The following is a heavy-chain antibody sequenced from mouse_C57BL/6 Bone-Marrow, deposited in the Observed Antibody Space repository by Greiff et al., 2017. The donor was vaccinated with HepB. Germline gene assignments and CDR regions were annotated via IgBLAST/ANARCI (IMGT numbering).Heavy chain of an antibody. J-gene: IGHJ4*01. CDR2: IYPGSGNT. V-gene: IGHV1-84*01. CDR1: GYTFTDYY. Sequence: LVESGPELVKPGASVKISCKASGYTFTDYYINWVKQRPGQGLEWIGWIYPGSGNTKYNEKFKGKATLTVDTSSSTAYMQLSSLTSEDSAVYFCARGGYYGPLYYAMDYWGQGTSVTVSS. D-gene: IGHD1-1*01. CDR3: ARGGYYGPLYYAMDY.